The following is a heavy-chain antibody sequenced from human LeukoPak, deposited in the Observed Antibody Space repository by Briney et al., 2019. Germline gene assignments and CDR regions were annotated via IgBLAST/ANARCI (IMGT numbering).Heavy chain of an antibody. J-gene: IGHJ6*03. Sequence: ASVKVSCKVSGYSLTELSMHWVRQAPGKGLEWMGGFDPEDGETIYAQKFQGRVTMTEDTSTSTAYMELRSLRSDDTAVYYCARVGSSSWYLSSYYYMDVWGKGTTVTISS. CDR3: ARVGSSSWYLSSYYYMDV. CDR1: GYSLTELS. V-gene: IGHV1-24*01. D-gene: IGHD6-13*01. CDR2: FDPEDGET.